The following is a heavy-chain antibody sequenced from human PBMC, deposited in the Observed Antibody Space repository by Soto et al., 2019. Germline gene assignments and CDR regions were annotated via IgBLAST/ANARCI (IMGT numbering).Heavy chain of an antibody. CDR2: VSGSGSSP. D-gene: IGHD5-18*01. V-gene: IGHV3-23*01. CDR3: VKGKESGYRGAFDS. CDR1: GFNFGSYA. J-gene: IGHJ4*02. Sequence: EEQLLESGGGLVQPGGSLRLLCAATGFNFGSYAMGWVRQAPGKGLEWVSGVSGSGSSPYYADSVKGRLTISKDKSKNTLYLDLNNLRSEDTAVYFCVKGKESGYRGAFDSWGQGTMVTVSS.